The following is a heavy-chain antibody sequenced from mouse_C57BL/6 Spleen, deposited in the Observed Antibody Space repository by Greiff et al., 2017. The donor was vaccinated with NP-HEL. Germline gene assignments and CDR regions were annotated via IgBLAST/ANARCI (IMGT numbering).Heavy chain of an antibody. CDR2: IYPGNSDT. Sequence: EVQLQQSGTVLARPGASVKMSCKTSGYTFTSYWMHWVKQRPGQGLEWIGAIYPGNSDTSYNQKFKGKAKLTAVTSASTAYMELSSLTNEDSAVYYCTRVITTVVDEGYWGQGTTLTVSS. V-gene: IGHV1-5*01. D-gene: IGHD1-1*01. CDR3: TRVITTVVDEGY. J-gene: IGHJ2*01. CDR1: GYTFTSYW.